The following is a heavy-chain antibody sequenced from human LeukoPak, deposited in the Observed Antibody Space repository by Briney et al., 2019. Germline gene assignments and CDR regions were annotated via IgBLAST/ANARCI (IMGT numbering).Heavy chain of an antibody. D-gene: IGHD5-18*01. CDR3: ARVGDGYLLDY. V-gene: IGHV3-53*04. CDR2: IYSGGST. Sequence: ETLSLTCTVSGGSISSYYWSWIRQPPGKGLEWVSVIYSGGSTYYADSVKGRFTISRHNSKNTLYLQMNSLRAEDTAVYYCARVGDGYLLDYWGQGTLVTVSS. J-gene: IGHJ4*02. CDR1: GGSISSYY.